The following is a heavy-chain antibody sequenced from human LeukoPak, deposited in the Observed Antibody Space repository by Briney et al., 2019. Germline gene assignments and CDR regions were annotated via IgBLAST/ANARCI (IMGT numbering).Heavy chain of an antibody. CDR3: ARDIVVVPAAMDYYYYGMDV. V-gene: IGHV1-2*02. CDR2: INPNSGGT. J-gene: IGHJ6*02. Sequence: ASVKVSCKASGYTFTGYYMHWVRQAPGQGLEWMGSINPNSGGTNYAQKFQGRVTMTRDTSISPAYMELSRLRSDDTAVYYCARDIVVVPAAMDYYYYGMDVWGQGTTVTVSS. D-gene: IGHD2-2*01. CDR1: GYTFTGYY.